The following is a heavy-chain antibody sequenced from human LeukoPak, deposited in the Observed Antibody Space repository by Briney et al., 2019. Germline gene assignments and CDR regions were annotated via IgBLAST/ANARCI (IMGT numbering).Heavy chain of an antibody. CDR2: IYYSGST. Sequence: PSETLSLTCTVSGGSVSSSDYYWGWIRQPPGKGLEWIGSIYYSGSTYYKSSLKSRVTIFIDTSNNRLSLRLSSVTAADTAVYYCARRHIYGYYFDYWGQGTLVTVSS. CDR1: GGSVSSSDYY. V-gene: IGHV4-39*01. J-gene: IGHJ4*02. CDR3: ARRHIYGYYFDY. D-gene: IGHD5-18*01.